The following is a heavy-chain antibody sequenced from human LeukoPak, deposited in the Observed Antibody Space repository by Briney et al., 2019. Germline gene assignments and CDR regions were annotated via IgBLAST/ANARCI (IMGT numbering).Heavy chain of an antibody. CDR1: GYTFTGYY. D-gene: IGHD3-3*01. Sequence: ASVKVSCKASGYTFTGYYMHWVRQAPGQGLEWMGWINPNSGGTNYAQKFQGRVTMTRDTSISTAYMELSRLRSDDTAVYYCARDPRIMIFGVTSPPSYWGQGTLVTVSS. CDR3: ARDPRIMIFGVTSPPSY. J-gene: IGHJ4*02. V-gene: IGHV1-2*02. CDR2: INPNSGGT.